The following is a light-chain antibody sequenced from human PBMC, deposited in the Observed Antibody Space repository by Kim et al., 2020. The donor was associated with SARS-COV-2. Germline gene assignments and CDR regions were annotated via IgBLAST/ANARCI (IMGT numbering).Light chain of an antibody. CDR1: SNVFGGFDY. V-gene: IGLV2-14*03. Sequence: QCITSSLSGPSNVFGGFDYVSWYQQHPGKAPKLMIYDVFNRPSGVPNRFSASKSGNTASLTISGLHAEDEANYYCSSYSSSTAVLFGGGTQLTVL. CDR3: SSYSSSTAVL. CDR2: DVF. J-gene: IGLJ2*01.